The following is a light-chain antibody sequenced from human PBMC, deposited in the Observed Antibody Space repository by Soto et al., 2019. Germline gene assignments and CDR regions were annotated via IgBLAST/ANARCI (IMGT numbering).Light chain of an antibody. CDR1: QSVGSY. CDR3: QQRNNWPPIFT. J-gene: IGKJ3*01. Sequence: EIVLTQFPATLSLSPGERATLSCRASQSVGSYLSWYKQRPGQAPRLLIYDASNRATGIPARFSGSGSGTDFTLTISSLEPEDFAVYFCQQRNNWPPIFTFGPGTKVDFK. CDR2: DAS. V-gene: IGKV3-11*01.